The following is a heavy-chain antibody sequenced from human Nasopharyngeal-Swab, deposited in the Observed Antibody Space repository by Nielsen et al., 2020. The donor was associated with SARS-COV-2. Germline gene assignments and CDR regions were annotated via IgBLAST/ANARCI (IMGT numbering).Heavy chain of an antibody. V-gene: IGHV3-15*01. Sequence: WIRQPPGKGLEWVGRIKSKTDGGTTDYAAPVKGRFTISRDDSKNTLYLQMNSLKTEDTAVYYCTALRSYYYDSTDPSGHWGQGTLVTVSS. D-gene: IGHD3-22*01. J-gene: IGHJ4*02. CDR2: IKSKTDGGTT. CDR3: TALRSYYYDSTDPSGH.